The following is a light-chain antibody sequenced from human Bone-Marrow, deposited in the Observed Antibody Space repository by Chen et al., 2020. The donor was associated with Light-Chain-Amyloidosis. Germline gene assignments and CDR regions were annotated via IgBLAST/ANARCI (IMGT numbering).Light chain of an antibody. CDR3: SSYTSTNTLV. CDR1: SSDVGGDNH. CDR2: EVT. J-gene: IGLJ1*01. Sequence: SALTQPASVSGSPGQSITISCTGTSSDVGGDNHVTWYQQHPDKAPKIMIYEVTNRPSLVPDLCSGSKSDNTASLTISGLQTEDEADYFCSSYTSTNTLVFGSGTRVTVL. V-gene: IGLV2-14*01.